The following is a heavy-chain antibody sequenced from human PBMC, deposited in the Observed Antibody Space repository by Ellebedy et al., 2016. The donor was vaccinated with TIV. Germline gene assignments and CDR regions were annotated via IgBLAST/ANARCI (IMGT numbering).Heavy chain of an antibody. V-gene: IGHV1-24*01. CDR3: GDSGSAYIP. D-gene: IGHD3-10*01. J-gene: IGHJ5*02. Sequence: ASVKVSXKASGGTFSSYAISWVRQAPGKGLEWMGGFDPEDGETIYAQKFQGRVTMTEDTSTDTAYMELSSLKIEDTAVYYCGDSGSAYIPWGQGTLVNVSS. CDR2: FDPEDGET. CDR1: GGTFSSYA.